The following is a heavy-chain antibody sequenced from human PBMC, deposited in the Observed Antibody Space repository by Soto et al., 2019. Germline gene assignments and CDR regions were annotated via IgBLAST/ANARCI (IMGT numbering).Heavy chain of an antibody. CDR2: ISHSGSV. CDR1: GGSISSSHF. J-gene: IGHJ4*02. D-gene: IGHD3-9*01. V-gene: IGHV4-4*02. CDR3: ARSFAWYAIGY. Sequence: QVLLQESGPGLVQPSGTLSLSCAVSGGSISSSHFWGWVRQPPGKGLEWVGDISHSGSVNYNPSPNCRVPISIDTSKKQFSLKLNTVTAADTAVYFCARSFAWYAIGYGCQGTLVIVSS.